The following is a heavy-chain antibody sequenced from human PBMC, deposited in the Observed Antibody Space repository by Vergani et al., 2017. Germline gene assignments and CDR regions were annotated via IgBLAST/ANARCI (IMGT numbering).Heavy chain of an antibody. Sequence: QMQLVQSGAEVKKTGSSVKVSCKASGSTFTYRYLHWVRQAPGQALKWMGWITPFNGNTNYAQKFQDIVTITSDRAMNTAYMELSSLRSEDTAMYDGDRLYGRDSIGSKYFDYWGQGTLVTVSS. CDR2: ITPFNGNT. V-gene: IGHV1-45*02. D-gene: IGHD3-22*01. CDR1: GSTFTYRY. J-gene: IGHJ4*02. CDR3: DRLYGRDSIGSKYFDY.